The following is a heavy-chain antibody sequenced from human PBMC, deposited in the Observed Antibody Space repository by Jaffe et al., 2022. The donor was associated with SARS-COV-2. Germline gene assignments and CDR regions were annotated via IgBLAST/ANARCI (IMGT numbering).Heavy chain of an antibody. CDR2: ISGSGGST. D-gene: IGHD3-22*01. Sequence: EVQLLESGGGLVQPGGSLRLSCAASGFTFSSYAMSWVRQAPGKGLEWVSAISGSGGSTYYADSVKGRFTISRDNSKNTLYLQMNSLRAEDTAVYYCAKDGQRLYYYDSSGYNYFDYWGQGTLVTVSS. CDR3: AKDGQRLYYYDSSGYNYFDY. V-gene: IGHV3-23*01. J-gene: IGHJ4*02. CDR1: GFTFSSYA.